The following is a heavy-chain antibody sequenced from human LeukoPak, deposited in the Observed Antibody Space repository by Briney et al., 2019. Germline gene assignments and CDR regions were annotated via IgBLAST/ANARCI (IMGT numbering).Heavy chain of an antibody. J-gene: IGHJ4*02. CDR3: ARDAGQWLAQYYFDY. Sequence: GGSLRLSXEASGFTFSDYYMSWIRQAPGKGLEWVSYISSSSSYIYYADSVKGRFTISRDNAKNSLYLQMNSLRAEDTAVYYCARDAGQWLAQYYFDYWGQGTLVTVSS. CDR2: ISSSSSYI. D-gene: IGHD6-19*01. CDR1: GFTFSDYY. V-gene: IGHV3-11*06.